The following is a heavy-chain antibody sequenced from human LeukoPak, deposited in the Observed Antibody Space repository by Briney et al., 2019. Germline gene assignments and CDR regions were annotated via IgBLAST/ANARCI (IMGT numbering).Heavy chain of an antibody. CDR2: ISAYNGNT. CDR3: ARNLYGGYYYYYMDV. D-gene: IGHD4-23*01. J-gene: IGHJ6*03. V-gene: IGHV1-18*01. CDR1: GYTFTSYG. Sequence: AASVKVSCKASGYTFTSYGISWVRQAPGQGLEWMGWISAYNGNTNYAQKLQGRVTMTTDTSTSTAYMELRSLRSDDTAVYYCARNLYGGYYYYYMDVWGKGTTVTISS.